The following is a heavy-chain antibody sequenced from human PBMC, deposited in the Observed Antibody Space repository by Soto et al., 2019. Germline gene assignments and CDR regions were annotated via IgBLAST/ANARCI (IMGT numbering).Heavy chain of an antibody. CDR2: IKQDGSEK. CDR1: GFTFSSYW. V-gene: IGHV3-7*01. Sequence: GESLKISCAASGFTFSSYWMSWVRQAPGKGLEWVANIKQDGSEKDYVDSVKGRFTISRDNAKNSLYLQMNSLRAEDTAVYYCARDSGYDSAFDIWGQGTMVTVSS. CDR3: ARDSGYDSAFDI. D-gene: IGHD5-12*01. J-gene: IGHJ3*02.